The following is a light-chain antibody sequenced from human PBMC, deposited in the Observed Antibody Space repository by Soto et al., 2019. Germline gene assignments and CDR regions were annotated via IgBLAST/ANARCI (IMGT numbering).Light chain of an antibody. J-gene: IGKJ2*01. CDR3: QQYGSSPPYT. CDR1: QSGSSSH. V-gene: IGKV3-20*01. Sequence: EIVLTQSPGTLSLSPGERATLSCRASQSGSSSHLAWYQQKPGQAPRLLIYDASSRATGVPDRFSGSGSGTDFTLTISRLETEDFAVYYCQQYGSSPPYTFGQGTKLEIK. CDR2: DAS.